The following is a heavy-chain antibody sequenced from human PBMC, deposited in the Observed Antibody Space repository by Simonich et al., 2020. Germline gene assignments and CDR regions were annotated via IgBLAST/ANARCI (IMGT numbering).Heavy chain of an antibody. V-gene: IGHV3-23*01. J-gene: IGHJ3*01. CDR2: ISGSGGST. D-gene: IGHD3-22*01. CDR3: AKDLGERITMIVVVIDAFDF. Sequence: GGGLVQPGGSLRLSCAASGFTFSSYAMSWVRQAPGKGLEWVSAISGSGGSTYYADSVKGRFTISRDNSKNTLYLQMNSLRAEDTAVYYCAKDLGERITMIVVVIDAFDFWGQGTMVTVSS. CDR1: GFTFSSYA.